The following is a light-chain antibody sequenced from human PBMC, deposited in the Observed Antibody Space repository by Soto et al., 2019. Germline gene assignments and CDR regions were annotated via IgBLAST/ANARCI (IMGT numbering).Light chain of an antibody. Sequence: QSVLTQPPSASGSPGQSVTISCTGTSSDIGGFNYVSWYQQLPGAAPKLLMHSNNLRPSGVPERISGSKFGTAASLAISGLRSEDEAVYYCASWDDRLGAVIFGGGTKVTVL. CDR1: SSDIGGFNY. J-gene: IGLJ2*01. CDR3: ASWDDRLGAVI. CDR2: SNN. V-gene: IGLV1-47*02.